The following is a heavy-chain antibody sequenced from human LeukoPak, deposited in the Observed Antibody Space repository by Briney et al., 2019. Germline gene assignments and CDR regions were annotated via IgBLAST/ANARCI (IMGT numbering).Heavy chain of an antibody. CDR1: GFTFSSYV. CDR3: AKDAVYYDSSGYPPDPPFFDY. Sequence: GGSLRLSCAASGFTFSSYVMHWVRQAPGKGLEWVAVISDNGSNKYYADSVKGRFTISRDNSKNTLYLQMNSLRAEDTAVYYCAKDAVYYDSSGYPPDPPFFDYWGQGTLVTVSS. D-gene: IGHD3-22*01. V-gene: IGHV3-30*18. J-gene: IGHJ4*02. CDR2: ISDNGSNK.